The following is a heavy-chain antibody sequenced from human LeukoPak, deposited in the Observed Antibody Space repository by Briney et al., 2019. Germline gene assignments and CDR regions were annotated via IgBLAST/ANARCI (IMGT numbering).Heavy chain of an antibody. CDR1: GFTFSGYA. V-gene: IGHV3-30-3*01. Sequence: GGTLRLSCAASGFTFSGYAMHWVRQAPGKGLEWVAVISYDGSKNYYADSVKGRFTISRDNSTNKIYLQMNSLRAEDTAVDYCARGGDGYNSPDVDYWGQGTLVTVSS. CDR3: ARGGDGYNSPDVDY. J-gene: IGHJ4*02. D-gene: IGHD5-24*01. CDR2: ISYDGSKN.